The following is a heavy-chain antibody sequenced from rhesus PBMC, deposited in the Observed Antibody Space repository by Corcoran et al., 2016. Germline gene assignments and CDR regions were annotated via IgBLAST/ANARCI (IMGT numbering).Heavy chain of an antibody. CDR3: ARTHIVVVVSATGHFDD. J-gene: IGHJ4*01. Sequence: QVTLKESGPALVKPTQTLTLTCTFSGFSISTSGMGVGWIRQPPGKAQEWLALIYWDDDKYSRTSLKSRLPTSKDTSKNQVVLTMTNMDPVDTATYYCARTHIVVVVSATGHFDDWGQGVLVTVSS. CDR1: GFSISTSGMG. V-gene: IGHV2-174*01. CDR2: IYWDDDK. D-gene: IGHD2-39*02.